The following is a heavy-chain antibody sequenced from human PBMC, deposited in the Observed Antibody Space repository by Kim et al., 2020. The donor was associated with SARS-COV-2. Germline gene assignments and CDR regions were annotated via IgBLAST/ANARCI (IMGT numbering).Heavy chain of an antibody. CDR2: INADNGNT. CDR3: ARASSAYSSYAF. CDR1: GYTFTSYV. V-gene: IGHV1-3*01. D-gene: IGHD5-12*01. Sequence: ASVKVSCKASGYTFTSYVMHWVRQAPGQRLEWMGWINADNGNTKYSQKFQGRVTITWDTSASTAYMELSSLRSEDTAVYYCARASSAYSSYAFWGQGTLVTVSS. J-gene: IGHJ4*02.